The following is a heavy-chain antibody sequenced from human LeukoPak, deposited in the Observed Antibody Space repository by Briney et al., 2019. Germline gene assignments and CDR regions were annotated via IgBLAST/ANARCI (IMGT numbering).Heavy chain of an antibody. CDR2: ISSSGSTL. V-gene: IGHV3-48*03. D-gene: IGHD2-15*01. Sequence: GGSLRLSCAASGFTFSSYEMNWVRQAPGQGLEWVSYISSSGSTLYYADSVKGRFTISRDNAQNSLYLQMNSLRAEDTAVYYCSRDNDCSGGSCFDYWGQGTLVTVSS. CDR3: SRDNDCSGGSCFDY. CDR1: GFTFSSYE. J-gene: IGHJ4*02.